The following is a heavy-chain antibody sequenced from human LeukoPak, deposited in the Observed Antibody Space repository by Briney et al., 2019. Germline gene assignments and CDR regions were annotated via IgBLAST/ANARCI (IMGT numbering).Heavy chain of an antibody. CDR3: ARTRRDGYNYPDY. V-gene: IGHV1-18*01. CDR1: GYTFTSYG. D-gene: IGHD5-24*01. Sequence: ASVKVSCKASGYTFTSYGISWVRQAPGQGLEWMGWISAYNGNTNYAQKLQGRVTMTTDTSTSTVYMELSSLRSEDTAVYYCARTRRDGYNYPDYWGQGTLVTVSS. CDR2: ISAYNGNT. J-gene: IGHJ4*02.